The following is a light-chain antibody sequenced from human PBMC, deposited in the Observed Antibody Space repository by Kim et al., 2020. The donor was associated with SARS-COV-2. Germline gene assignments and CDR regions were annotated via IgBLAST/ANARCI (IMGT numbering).Light chain of an antibody. CDR3: RQYADALIT. Sequence: LSCRASEIVSESVAWYQINPGQATTLLIYGASGRAIGIPDRFSGSGSGTDFTLTISRLEPEDFAVYYCRQYADALITFGGGAKVKNK. CDR1: EIVSES. J-gene: IGKJ4*01. CDR2: GAS. V-gene: IGKV3-20*01.